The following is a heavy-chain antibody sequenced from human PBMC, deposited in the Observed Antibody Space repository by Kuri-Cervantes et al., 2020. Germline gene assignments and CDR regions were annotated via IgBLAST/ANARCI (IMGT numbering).Heavy chain of an antibody. J-gene: IGHJ4*02. D-gene: IGHD1-26*01. Sequence: ASVKVSCKASGYTFTSYYMHWVRQAPGQGLEWMGIINPSGGSTSYAQKFQGRVTMTRDTSTSTVYMELSSLRSDDTAVYYCARVRVRGTLYSGSYGYWGQGTLVTVSS. V-gene: IGHV1-46*01. CDR3: ARVRVRGTLYSGSYGY. CDR1: GYTFTSYY. CDR2: INPSGGST.